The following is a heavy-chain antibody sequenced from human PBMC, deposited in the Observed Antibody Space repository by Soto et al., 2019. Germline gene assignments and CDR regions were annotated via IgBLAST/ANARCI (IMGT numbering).Heavy chain of an antibody. Sequence: QVQLQESGPGLVKPSETLSLTCTVSGGSISSYYWSWIRQPPGKGLEWIGYIYYTGSTNYNPALKSRVTLAVDTSKNQFSLQLSSVTAADTAVYYCANFSWYVDLWGRGTLVTVSS. CDR1: GGSISSYY. CDR3: ANFSWYVDL. CDR2: IYYTGST. J-gene: IGHJ2*01. V-gene: IGHV4-59*01.